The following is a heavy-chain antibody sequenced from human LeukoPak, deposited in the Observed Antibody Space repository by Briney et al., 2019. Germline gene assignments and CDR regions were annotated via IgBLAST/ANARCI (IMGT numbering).Heavy chain of an antibody. CDR3: ARPVRPGSDWFDP. D-gene: IGHD3-10*01. V-gene: IGHV4-59*01. J-gene: IGHJ5*02. CDR1: GGSISSYY. CDR2: IYYSGST. Sequence: SETLSPTCTVSGGSISSYYWSWIRQPPGKGLEWIGYIYYSGSTNYNPSLKSRVTISVDTSKNQFSLKLSSVTAADTAVYYCARPVRPGSDWFDPWGQGTLVTVSS.